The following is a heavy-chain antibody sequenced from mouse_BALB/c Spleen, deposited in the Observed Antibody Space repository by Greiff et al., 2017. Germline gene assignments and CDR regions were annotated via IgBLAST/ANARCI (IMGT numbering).Heavy chain of an antibody. J-gene: IGHJ3*01. CDR2: INPSNGGT. D-gene: IGHD2-4*01. CDR1: GYTFTSYY. V-gene: IGHV1S81*02. Sequence: QVQLQQSGAELVKPGASVKLSCKASGYTFTSYYMYWVKQRPGQGLEWIGEINPSNGGTNFNEKFKSKATLTVDKSSSTAYMQLSSLTSEDSAVYYCARHEDRYDYPAWFAYWGQGTLVTVSA. CDR3: ARHEDRYDYPAWFAY.